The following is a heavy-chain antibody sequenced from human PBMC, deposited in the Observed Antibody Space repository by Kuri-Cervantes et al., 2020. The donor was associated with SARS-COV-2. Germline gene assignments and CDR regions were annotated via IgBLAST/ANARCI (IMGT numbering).Heavy chain of an antibody. V-gene: IGHV4-34*13. Sequence: GEINHKRSTNYNPSLKSRVTISVDTSKNQFSLKLRSVTAADTAVYYCARGGPPYYYDSSGYRAYFQHWGQGALVTVYS. J-gene: IGHJ1*01. D-gene: IGHD3-22*01. CDR3: ARGGPPYYYDSSGYRAYFQH. CDR2: INHKRST.